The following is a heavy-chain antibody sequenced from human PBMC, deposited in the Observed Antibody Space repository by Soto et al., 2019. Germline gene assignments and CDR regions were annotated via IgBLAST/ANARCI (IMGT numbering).Heavy chain of an antibody. J-gene: IGHJ3*02. CDR3: ARGGSYWGGYAFDI. CDR2: FDPEDGET. D-gene: IGHD1-26*01. V-gene: IGHV1-24*01. CDR1: SYTQTVLT. Sequence: SFKVSFKVSSYTQTVLTLLLVVPANGKGLEWMGGFDPEDGETIYAQKFQGRVTMTEDTSTDTAYMELSSLRSEDTAVYYCARGGSYWGGYAFDIWGQGTMVTVSS.